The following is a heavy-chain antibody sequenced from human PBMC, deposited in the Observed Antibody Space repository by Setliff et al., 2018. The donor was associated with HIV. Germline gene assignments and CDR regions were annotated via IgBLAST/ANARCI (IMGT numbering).Heavy chain of an antibody. V-gene: IGHV3-23*01. J-gene: IGHJ4*02. CDR3: AKDQHYGSGTYWEGDDY. CDR1: GFTLSSYP. D-gene: IGHD3-10*01. CDR2: ISGSNT. Sequence: GGSLRLSCAPSGFTLSSYPMSWVRQAPGKGLEWVSVISGSNTYYADSVKGRFTISRDNSKNTLYLQMNILRAEDTAIYYCAKDQHYGSGTYWEGDDYWGQGTLVTVSS.